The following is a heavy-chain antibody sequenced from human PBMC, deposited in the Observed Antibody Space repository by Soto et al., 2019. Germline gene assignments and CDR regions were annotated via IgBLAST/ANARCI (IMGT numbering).Heavy chain of an antibody. CDR1: GVTFSSYA. D-gene: IGHD6-13*01. Sequence: PGGFLRLSCAASGVTFSSYAMSWVRQAPGKGLEWVSAISWDGGSTYYADSVKGRFTISRDNSKNSLYLQMNSLRTEDTALYYCAKSGSWTPYYYYGMDVWGQGTTVTVSS. CDR3: AKSGSWTPYYYYGMDV. CDR2: ISWDGGST. V-gene: IGHV3-43*02. J-gene: IGHJ6*02.